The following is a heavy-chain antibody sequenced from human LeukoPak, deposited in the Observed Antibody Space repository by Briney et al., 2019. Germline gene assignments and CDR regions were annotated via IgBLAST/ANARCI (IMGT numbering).Heavy chain of an antibody. CDR1: GISLSNYA. D-gene: IGHD3-10*01. J-gene: IGHJ4*02. CDR3: AKRGIVIRGILVIGYHQEAYHYDY. CDR2: ISERGGST. V-gene: IGHV3-23*01. Sequence: GGSLRLSCVVSGISLSNYAMTWVRRAPGKGLEWVSYISERGGSTTYADSVKGRFTISRDTSLNTLYLQMTSLRAEDTAVYFCAKRGIVIRGILVIGYHQEAYHYDYWGQGVLVTVSS.